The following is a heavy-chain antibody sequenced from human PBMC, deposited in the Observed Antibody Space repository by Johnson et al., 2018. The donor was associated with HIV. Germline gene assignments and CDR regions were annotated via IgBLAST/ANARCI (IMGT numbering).Heavy chain of an antibody. CDR3: AKARGYNYFIDAFDR. CDR2: ISNDGSNK. D-gene: IGHD5-18*01. J-gene: IGHJ3*01. Sequence: QVQLVESGGGVVQPGRSQRLSCAASGFSFSDFSMHWVRQAPGKGLEWVTVISNDGSNKYYADSVKGRFTISRDNSKNTLYLQMNSLRAEDTAVYYCAKARGYNYFIDAFDRWGQGTLVTVSS. CDR1: GFSFSDFS. V-gene: IGHV3-30*01.